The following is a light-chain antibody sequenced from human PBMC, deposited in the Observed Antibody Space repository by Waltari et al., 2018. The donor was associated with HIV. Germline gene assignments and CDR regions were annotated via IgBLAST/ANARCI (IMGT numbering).Light chain of an antibody. CDR3: CSCPRSGIRYV. CDR2: EVT. CDR1: SSNVGSDDL. Sequence: QSALTQPASVSGSPGQSMTISCTGTSSNVGSDDLASWYQQNPGEAPKLIIYEVTKRPSGVSNRFSGSKSGNTASLTISGLQAEDEADYYCCSCPRSGIRYVFGTGTKVTVL. V-gene: IGLV2-23*02. J-gene: IGLJ1*01.